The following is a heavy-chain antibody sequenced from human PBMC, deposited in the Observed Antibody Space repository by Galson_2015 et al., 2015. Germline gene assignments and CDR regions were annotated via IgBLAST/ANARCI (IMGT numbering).Heavy chain of an antibody. D-gene: IGHD6-6*01. CDR3: GRYLSIGSPSRYFDL. CDR1: GYRFSTYW. J-gene: IGHJ2*01. CDR2: IFPGDSDT. V-gene: IGHV5-51*01. Sequence: QSGAEVKKPGESLRISCKASGYRFSTYWIGWVRQMPGKGLEWMGIIFPGDSDTRYSPSFQGQVIISADKSTNTAFLQWNSLKASDTAMYYCGRYLSIGSPSRYFDLWGRGTLVTVSS.